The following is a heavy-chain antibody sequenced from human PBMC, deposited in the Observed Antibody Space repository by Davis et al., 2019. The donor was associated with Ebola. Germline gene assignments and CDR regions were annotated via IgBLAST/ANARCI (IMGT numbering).Heavy chain of an antibody. CDR3: ATLRRTITGMDDGFDI. D-gene: IGHD1-20*01. CDR1: GNSFSSHW. J-gene: IGHJ3*02. Sequence: GESLKISCQDSGNSFSSHWIGWVRQMPGKGLEWMGIIFTGDPDTRYRPSFRGQVTIPADKSFKTTFHQWSSLKASDTARYYCATLRRTITGMDDGFDIWGQGTMVTVSS. V-gene: IGHV5-51*01. CDR2: IFTGDPDT.